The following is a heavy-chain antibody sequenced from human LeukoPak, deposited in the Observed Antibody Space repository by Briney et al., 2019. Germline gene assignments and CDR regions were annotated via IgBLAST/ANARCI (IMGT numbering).Heavy chain of an antibody. Sequence: GGSLRLSCAASGFTFSSYGMHWVRQAPGKGLEGVAVISYDGSNKYYADSVKGRFTISRDNSKNTLYLQMNSLRAEDTAVYYCAKDLASHTSLTWGQGTLVTVSS. V-gene: IGHV3-30*18. D-gene: IGHD3-16*01. CDR2: ISYDGSNK. CDR1: GFTFSSYG. CDR3: AKDLASHTSLT. J-gene: IGHJ5*02.